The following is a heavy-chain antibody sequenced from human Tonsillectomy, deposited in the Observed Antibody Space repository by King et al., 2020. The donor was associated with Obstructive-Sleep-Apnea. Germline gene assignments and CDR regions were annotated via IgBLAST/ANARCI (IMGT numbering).Heavy chain of an antibody. V-gene: IGHV4-34*01. CDR2: INHSGST. Sequence: VQLQQWGAGLLKPSETLSLTCAVYGGSFSGYYWSWIRQPPGKGLEWIGEINHSGSTNYNPSLKSRVTISVDTSKNQFSLKLSSVTAADTAVYYCARPSGRFSEWLDYYYYYGMDVWGQGTTVTVSS. J-gene: IGHJ6*02. CDR3: ARPSGRFSEWLDYYYYYGMDV. CDR1: GGSFSGYY. D-gene: IGHD3-3*01.